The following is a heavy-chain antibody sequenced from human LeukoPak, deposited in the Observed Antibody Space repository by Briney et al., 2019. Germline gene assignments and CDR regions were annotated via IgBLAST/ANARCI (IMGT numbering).Heavy chain of an antibody. CDR1: GGSISNSKW. D-gene: IGHD3-16*01. V-gene: IGHV4-4*02. CDR3: ASGGDLTPFDY. CDR2: IYHSGST. J-gene: IGHJ4*02. Sequence: SETLSLTCAVSGGSISNSKWWNWVRQPPGKGLEWIGEIYHSGSTNYNPSLKSRVTISLDKSENQFSLKLSSVTAADTAVYYCASGGDLTPFDYWGQGTLVTVSS.